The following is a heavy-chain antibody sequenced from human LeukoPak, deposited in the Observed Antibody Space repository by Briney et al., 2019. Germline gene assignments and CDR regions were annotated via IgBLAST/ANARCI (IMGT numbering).Heavy chain of an antibody. CDR1: GFTFSSYA. V-gene: IGHV3-23*01. J-gene: IGHJ4*02. CDR3: AKIRLGELSSIDY. D-gene: IGHD3-16*02. Sequence: GGSLRLSCAASGFTFSSYAMSWVRQAPGKGLAWVSAIGVSGGSTYYADSVKGRFTISRDNSKNTLYLQMNSLRAEDTAVYYCAKIRLGELSSIDYWGQGTLVTVSS. CDR2: IGVSGGST.